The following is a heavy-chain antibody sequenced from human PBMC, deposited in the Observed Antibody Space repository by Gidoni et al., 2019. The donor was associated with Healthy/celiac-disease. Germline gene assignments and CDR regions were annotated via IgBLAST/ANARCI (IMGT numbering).Heavy chain of an antibody. CDR3: ARLWAGRYSGSYYYFDY. D-gene: IGHD1-26*01. CDR2: IYPGDSDT. J-gene: IGHJ4*02. Sequence: EVQLVQSGAEVKKPGESLKISCKGSGYSFTSYWIGWVRQMPGKGLEWMGIIYPGDSDTRSSPSFQGQVTISADKSISTAYLQWSSLKASDTAMYSCARLWAGRYSGSYYYFDYWGQGTLVTVSS. CDR1: GYSFTSYW. V-gene: IGHV5-51*03.